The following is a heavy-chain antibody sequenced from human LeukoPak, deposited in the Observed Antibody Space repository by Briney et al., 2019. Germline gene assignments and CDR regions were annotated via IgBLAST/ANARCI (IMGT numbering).Heavy chain of an antibody. CDR3: ARGPRGRRYCSSTSCQNDY. J-gene: IGHJ4*02. Sequence: PSETLSLTCAVYGGSFSGYYWSWIRQPPGKGLEWIGEINHSGSTNYNPSLKSRVTISVDTSKNQFSLKLSSVTAADTAVYYCARGPRGRRYCSSTSCQNDYWGQGTLVTVSS. V-gene: IGHV4-34*01. D-gene: IGHD2-2*01. CDR1: GGSFSGYY. CDR2: INHSGST.